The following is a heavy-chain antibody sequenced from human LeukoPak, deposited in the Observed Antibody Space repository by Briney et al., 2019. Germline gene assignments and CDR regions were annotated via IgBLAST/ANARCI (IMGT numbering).Heavy chain of an antibody. CDR2: IHNSGAT. D-gene: IGHD4-23*01. CDR3: ARQRNDVGGFYIDY. J-gene: IGHJ4*02. Sequence: KPSETLSLTCTVSGGSIGSYYWSWIRQSPGKGLDWIGYIHNSGATSYNPSLKSRVTISVDTSKNQFFLKLGSVTASDTAVYYCARQRNDVGGFYIDYWGQGTLVTISS. V-gene: IGHV4-59*08. CDR1: GGSIGSYY.